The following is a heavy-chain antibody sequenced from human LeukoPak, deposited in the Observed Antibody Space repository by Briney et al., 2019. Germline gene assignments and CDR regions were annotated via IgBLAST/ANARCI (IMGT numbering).Heavy chain of an antibody. Sequence: ASVKVSCKASGYTFTGYYMHWVRQAPGQGLEGMGRINPNSGGTNYAQKFQGRVTMTRDTSISTAYMELSRLRSDDTAVYYCARAPSSIAVAGTWVDYWGQGTLVTVSS. CDR3: ARAPSSIAVAGTWVDY. D-gene: IGHD6-19*01. V-gene: IGHV1-2*06. CDR1: GYTFTGYY. CDR2: INPNSGGT. J-gene: IGHJ4*02.